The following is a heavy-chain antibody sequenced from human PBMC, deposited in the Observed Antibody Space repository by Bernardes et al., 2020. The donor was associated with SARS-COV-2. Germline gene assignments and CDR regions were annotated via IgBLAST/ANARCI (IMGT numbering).Heavy chain of an antibody. CDR1: GDSNSHYY. V-gene: IGHV4-59*01. CDR3: ARGDSLDY. CDR2: IYYSGET. D-gene: IGHD2-21*01. Sequence: LSLTCTVPGDSNSHYYWNWIRQPPGKGLEWIGYIYYSGETNYNPSLKSRVTLSVDTSKNQFSLKLSSVTAADTAVYYCARGDSLDYWGQGTLVTVSS. J-gene: IGHJ4*02.